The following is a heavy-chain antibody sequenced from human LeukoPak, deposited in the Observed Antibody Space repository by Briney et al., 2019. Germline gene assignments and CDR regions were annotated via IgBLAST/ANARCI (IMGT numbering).Heavy chain of an antibody. D-gene: IGHD6-19*01. J-gene: IGHJ4*02. CDR1: GFTFSSYG. CDR3: AKSRGVAGFDY. V-gene: IGHV3-23*01. CDR2: ISGSGGST. Sequence: GGSLRLSCAASGFTFSSYGMSWVRQAPGKGLEWVSAISGSGGSTYYADSVKGRLTISRDNAKKSLYLQMNSLRAEDTAVYYCAKSRGVAGFDYWGQGTLVTVSS.